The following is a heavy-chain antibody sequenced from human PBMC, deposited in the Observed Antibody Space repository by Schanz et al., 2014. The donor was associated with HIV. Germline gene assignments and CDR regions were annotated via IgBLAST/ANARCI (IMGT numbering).Heavy chain of an antibody. CDR2: ISADGNNE. CDR1: GFIFSDYG. D-gene: IGHD4-17*01. J-gene: IGHJ4*02. V-gene: IGHV3-30*03. CDR3: ARQGLRFSFWLDY. Sequence: QVQLVESGGGVVQPGRSLKVSCVVSGFIFSDYGIHWVRQAPGKGLEWVAVISADGNNEFYSDSVRGRFTISRDNSKNTLYLQMNNLRAEDTAVYGCARQGLRFSFWLDYWGQGTPVTVS.